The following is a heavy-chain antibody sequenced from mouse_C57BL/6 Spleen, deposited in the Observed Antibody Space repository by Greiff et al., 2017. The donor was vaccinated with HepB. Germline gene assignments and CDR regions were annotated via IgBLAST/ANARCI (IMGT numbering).Heavy chain of an antibody. CDR3: ARDPSVYYFDY. CDR2: ISDGGSYT. J-gene: IGHJ2*01. Sequence: DVMLVESGGGLVKPGGSLKLSCAASGFTFSSYAMSWVRQTPEKRLEWVATISDGGSYTYYPDNVKGRFTISRDNAKNNLYLQMSHLKSEDTAMYYCARDPSVYYFDYWGQGTTLTVSS. CDR1: GFTFSSYA. V-gene: IGHV5-4*01.